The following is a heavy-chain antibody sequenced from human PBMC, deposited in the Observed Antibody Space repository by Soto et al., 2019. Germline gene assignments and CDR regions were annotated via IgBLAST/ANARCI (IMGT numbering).Heavy chain of an antibody. J-gene: IGHJ6*02. CDR2: ISYDGSNK. CDR3: ARDLGEQQLYHYYGMDV. D-gene: IGHD6-13*01. V-gene: IGHV3-30-3*01. CDR1: GFTFSNYA. Sequence: QVQLVESGGGVVQPGRSLRLSCAASGFTFSNYAMHWVRQAPGKGLEWVAVISYDGSNKYYADSVKGRFTISRNNSKNTLYLQMNSLTTEDTAVYSCARDLGEQQLYHYYGMDVWGQGTTVTGSS.